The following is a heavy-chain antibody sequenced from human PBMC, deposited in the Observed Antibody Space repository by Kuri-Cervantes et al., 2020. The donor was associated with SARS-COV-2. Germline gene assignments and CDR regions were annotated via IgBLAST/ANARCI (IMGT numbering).Heavy chain of an antibody. D-gene: IGHD3-10*01. CDR2: IIPIFGTA. CDR3: ARENGGVRGEWGLYYYYYYMDV. Sequence: SVKVSCKASGGTFSSYAISWVRQASGQGLEWMGGIIPIFGTANYAQKFQGRVTITTDESTSTAYMELSSLRSEDTAVYYCARENGGVRGEWGLYYYYYYMDVWGKGTTVTVSS. J-gene: IGHJ6*03. V-gene: IGHV1-69*05. CDR1: GGTFSSYA.